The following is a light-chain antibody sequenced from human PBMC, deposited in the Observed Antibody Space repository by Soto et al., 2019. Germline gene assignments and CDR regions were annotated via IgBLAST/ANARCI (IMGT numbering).Light chain of an antibody. V-gene: IGLV4-69*01. CDR2: INSDGSH. CDR1: SGHSNYA. CDR3: QTWGSGIVV. J-gene: IGLJ2*01. Sequence: QSVLTQSPSASASLGASVKLTCTLSSGHSNYAIAWHQQQSEKGPRYLMKINSDGSHSKGDGIPDRFSGSSSGAERYLTISRLQSEDEADYYCQTWGSGIVVFGGGTKLNVL.